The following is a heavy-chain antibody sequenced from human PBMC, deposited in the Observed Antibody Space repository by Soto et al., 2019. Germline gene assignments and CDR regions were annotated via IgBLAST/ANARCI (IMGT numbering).Heavy chain of an antibody. CDR1: GSSFSSYA. D-gene: IGHD3-22*01. CDR3: AKGGYDSTGSFPPTPLEY. V-gene: IGHV3-23*01. CDR2: ISGSGRST. J-gene: IGHJ4*02. Sequence: EVQLLESGGGLVQPGGSLRLSCAASGSSFSSYAMNWVRRAPGKGLEWVSGISGSGRSTYYADSVKGRFTISRDSSTNSMYLHMNSLRAEDTAVYYCAKGGYDSTGSFPPTPLEYRGQGTLVTVSS.